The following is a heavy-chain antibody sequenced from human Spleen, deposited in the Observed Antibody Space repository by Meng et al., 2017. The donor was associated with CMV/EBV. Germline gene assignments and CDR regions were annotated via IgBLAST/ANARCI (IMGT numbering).Heavy chain of an antibody. Sequence: SETLSLTCTVSGGSISRSSYYWGWIRQPPGKGLEWIGSIYYSGSTYYNPSLKSRVTISVDMSKNQFTLSLTSVTAADTAAYYCAHGDYVDYWGQGTLVTVSS. V-gene: IGHV4-39*06. J-gene: IGHJ4*02. CDR2: IYYSGST. D-gene: IGHD4-17*01. CDR1: GGSISRSSYY. CDR3: AHGDYVDY.